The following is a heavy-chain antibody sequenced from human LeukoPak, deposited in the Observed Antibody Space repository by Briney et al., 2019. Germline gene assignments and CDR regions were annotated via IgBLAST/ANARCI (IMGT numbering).Heavy chain of an antibody. CDR1: GFTVSSNY. D-gene: IGHD6-13*01. CDR3: AKGSAVIKTRQQLTGEPLYYFDY. CDR2: IYSGGST. Sequence: PGGSLRLSCAASGFTVSSNYMSWVRQAPGKGLEWVSVIYSGGSTYYADSVKGRFTISRDNSKNTLYLQMNSLRAEDTAVYYCAKGSAVIKTRQQLTGEPLYYFDYWGQGTLVTVSS. V-gene: IGHV3-53*01. J-gene: IGHJ4*02.